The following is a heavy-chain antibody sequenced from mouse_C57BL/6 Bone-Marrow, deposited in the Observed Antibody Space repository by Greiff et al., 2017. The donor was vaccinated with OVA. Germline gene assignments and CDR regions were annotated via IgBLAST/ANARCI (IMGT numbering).Heavy chain of an antibody. V-gene: IGHV8-8*01. CDR3: ARIVYYGYPWFAY. CDR1: GFSLSTFGMG. CDR2: IWWGDDK. Sequence: QVTLKESGPGILQPSQTLSLTCSFSGFSLSTFGMGVGWIRQPSGKGLEWLAHIWWGDDKYYNPALKSRLTISKATSKNQVFLKIANVDTADTATYYSARIVYYGYPWFAYWGQGTLVTVSA. J-gene: IGHJ3*01. D-gene: IGHD2-2*01.